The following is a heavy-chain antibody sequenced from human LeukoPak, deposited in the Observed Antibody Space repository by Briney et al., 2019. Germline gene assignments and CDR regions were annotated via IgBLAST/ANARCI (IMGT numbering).Heavy chain of an antibody. CDR1: GFTYSSYG. D-gene: IGHD3-3*01. J-gene: IGHJ5*02. CDR3: ARHFGPFVLRSRNWFDP. Sequence: GSLRLSCAASGFTYSSYGMNWVRQGPGKGLEWIGSIYYSGSTYYNPSLKSRVTISVDTSKNQFSLKLSSVTAADTAVYYCARHFGPFVLRSRNWFDPWGQGTLVTVSS. CDR2: IYYSGST. V-gene: IGHV4-39*01.